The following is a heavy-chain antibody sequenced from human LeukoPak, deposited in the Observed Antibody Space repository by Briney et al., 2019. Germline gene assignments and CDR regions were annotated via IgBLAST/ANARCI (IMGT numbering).Heavy chain of an antibody. CDR2: MNPNSGNT. D-gene: IGHD2-2*01. Sequence: ASVKVSCKASGYTFTSYDINWVRQATGQGLEWMGWMNPNSGNTGYAQKFQGRVTMTRNTSKNTAYMELNSLRSEDTAVYYCARGLYCSSTSCLDPRGQGTLVTVSS. CDR3: ARGLYCSSTSCLDP. J-gene: IGHJ5*02. CDR1: GYTFTSYD. V-gene: IGHV1-8*01.